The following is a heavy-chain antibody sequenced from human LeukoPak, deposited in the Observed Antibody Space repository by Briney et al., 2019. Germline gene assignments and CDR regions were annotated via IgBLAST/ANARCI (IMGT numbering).Heavy chain of an antibody. CDR2: IYQSGST. Sequence: SETLSLTCTVSGYSITSGYYWGWIRQPPGKGLEWIGSIYQSGSTFYNPSLKSRVTISVDTSKNQFSLKLSSVTAADTAVYYCARDQDYYGSGSYGPDYWGQGTLVTVSS. V-gene: IGHV4-38-2*02. J-gene: IGHJ4*02. D-gene: IGHD3-10*01. CDR1: GYSITSGYY. CDR3: ARDQDYYGSGSYGPDY.